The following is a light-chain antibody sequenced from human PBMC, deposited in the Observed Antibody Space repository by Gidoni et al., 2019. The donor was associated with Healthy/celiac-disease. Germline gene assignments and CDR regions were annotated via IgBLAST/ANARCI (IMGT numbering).Light chain of an antibody. Sequence: SSELTPDPAVSVALGQTVRITCQGDSLRSYYASWYQQKPGQAPVLVTYGKNNRPSGIPDRFSGSSSGNTASLTITGAQAEDEADYYCNSRDSSGNHVVFGGGTKLTVL. J-gene: IGLJ2*01. CDR2: GKN. CDR1: SLRSYY. CDR3: NSRDSSGNHVV. V-gene: IGLV3-19*01.